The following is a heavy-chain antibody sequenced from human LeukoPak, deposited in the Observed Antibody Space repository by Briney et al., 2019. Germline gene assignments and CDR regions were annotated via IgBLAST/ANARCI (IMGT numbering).Heavy chain of an antibody. Sequence: SETLSLTCAVYGGSFSSYYWSWIRQSPGKGLEWIAEINHRGDTNYNPPVKSRVTISVDTSKNQFSLKVTSLTAADTAAYYCARGPTISETGYFDYWGQGTLVTVSS. CDR1: GGSFSSYY. CDR2: INHRGDT. CDR3: ARGPTISETGYFDY. V-gene: IGHV4-34*01. D-gene: IGHD1-1*01. J-gene: IGHJ4*03.